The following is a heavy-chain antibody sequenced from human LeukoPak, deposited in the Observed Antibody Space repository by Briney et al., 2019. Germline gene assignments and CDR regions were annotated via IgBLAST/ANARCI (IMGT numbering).Heavy chain of an antibody. CDR1: GGSFSGYY. CDR3: ARAGAVAGHHYYYYGMDV. Sequence: PSETLSLTCAVYGGSFSGYYWSWIRQPPGEGLEWIGEINHSGSTNYNPSLKSRVTISVDTSKNQFSLKLSSVTAADTAVYYCARAGAVAGHHYYYYGMDVWGQGTTVTVSS. CDR2: INHSGST. V-gene: IGHV4-34*01. J-gene: IGHJ6*02. D-gene: IGHD6-19*01.